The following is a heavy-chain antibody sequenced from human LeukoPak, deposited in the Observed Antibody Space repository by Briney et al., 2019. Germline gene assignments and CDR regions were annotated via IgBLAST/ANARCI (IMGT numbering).Heavy chain of an antibody. V-gene: IGHV3-66*01. Sequence: GGSLRLSSAPSVFTASSNYMSCVRDAPGQGLEWVSVIYSGGSTYYADSVKGRFTISRDNSKNTLYLQMNRLRAEDTAVYYCARDQRDGYNLYSDYWGQGTLVTVSS. D-gene: IGHD5-24*01. J-gene: IGHJ4*02. CDR2: IYSGGST. CDR3: ARDQRDGYNLYSDY. CDR1: VFTASSNY.